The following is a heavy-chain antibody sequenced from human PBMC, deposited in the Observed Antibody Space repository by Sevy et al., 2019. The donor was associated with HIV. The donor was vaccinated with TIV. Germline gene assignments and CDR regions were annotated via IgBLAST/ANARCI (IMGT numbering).Heavy chain of an antibody. CDR3: AKDRWGIAAAGTGVFDY. V-gene: IGHV1-2*02. D-gene: IGHD6-13*01. CDR1: GYTFTGYY. Sequence: ASVKVSCKASGYTFTGYYMHWVRQAPGQGLEWMGWINPNSGGTDYAQKFQGRVTMTRDPSISIAYMELSRLRSDDTAVYFCAKDRWGIAAAGTGVFDYWGQGALVTVSS. CDR2: INPNSGGT. J-gene: IGHJ4*02.